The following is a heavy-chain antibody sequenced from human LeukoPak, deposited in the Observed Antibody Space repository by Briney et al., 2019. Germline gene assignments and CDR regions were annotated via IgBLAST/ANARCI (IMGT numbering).Heavy chain of an antibody. CDR1: GFTFDDYG. Sequence: GGSLRLSCAASGFTFDDYGMSWVRQAPGKGLEWVSVIYSDGSTYYADSVKGRFTISRDNSKNTVYLQMNSLRAEDTAVYYCARDSARLGATDYWGQGTLVTVSS. J-gene: IGHJ4*02. CDR2: IYSDGST. CDR3: ARDSARLGATDY. D-gene: IGHD1-26*01. V-gene: IGHV3-66*01.